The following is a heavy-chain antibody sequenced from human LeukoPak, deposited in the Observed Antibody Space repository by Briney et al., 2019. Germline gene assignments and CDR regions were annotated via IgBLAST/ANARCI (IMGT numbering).Heavy chain of an antibody. Sequence: ASVKASCKASGYTFTSYGISWVRQAPGQGLEWMGWISAYNGNTNYAQKLQGRVTMTTDTSTSTAYMELRSLRSDDTAVYYCARFEFPIVGDPFDYWGQGTLVTVSS. CDR2: ISAYNGNT. V-gene: IGHV1-18*01. D-gene: IGHD1-26*01. CDR3: ARFEFPIVGDPFDY. J-gene: IGHJ4*02. CDR1: GYTFTSYG.